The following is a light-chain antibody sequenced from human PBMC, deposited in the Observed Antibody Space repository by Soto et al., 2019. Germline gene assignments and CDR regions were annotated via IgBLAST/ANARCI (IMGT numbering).Light chain of an antibody. Sequence: DIQMTQSPSSLSASVGDRVTITCRASRSINTYVNWYRQRPGKAPELLIYSASSLHFGVPSRFGGSGAGTAFTFTITSLLPEDLAIYYCQQTYSTPRTFGQGTKVDIK. CDR2: SAS. CDR1: RSINTY. V-gene: IGKV1-39*01. CDR3: QQTYSTPRT. J-gene: IGKJ1*01.